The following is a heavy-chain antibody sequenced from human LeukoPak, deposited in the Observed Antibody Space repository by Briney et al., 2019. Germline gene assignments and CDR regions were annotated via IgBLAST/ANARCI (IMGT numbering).Heavy chain of an antibody. J-gene: IGHJ4*02. CDR1: GGSISSYC. CDR3: ARVAWQQWYYFDY. CDR2: IYYSGST. D-gene: IGHD6-19*01. V-gene: IGHV4-59*01. Sequence: SETLSLTCTVSGGSISSYCWSWIRQPPGKGLEWIGYIYYSGSTNYNPSLKSRVTISVDTSKNQFSLKLSSVTAADTAVYYCARVAWQQWYYFDYWGQGTLVTVSS.